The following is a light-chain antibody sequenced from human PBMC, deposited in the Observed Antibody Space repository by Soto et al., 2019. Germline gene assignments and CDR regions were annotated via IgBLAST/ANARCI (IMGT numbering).Light chain of an antibody. CDR1: QSISSW. V-gene: IGKV1-5*01. CDR3: QQYNTET. CDR2: DAS. Sequence: DIQMTQSPSTLSASVGDRVTITCRASQSISSWLAWYQQKPGKAPKLLIYDASSLESGVPSRFSGNGSGTEFTLTISSLQPDDFATYYCQQYNTETFGQGTKVEIK. J-gene: IGKJ1*01.